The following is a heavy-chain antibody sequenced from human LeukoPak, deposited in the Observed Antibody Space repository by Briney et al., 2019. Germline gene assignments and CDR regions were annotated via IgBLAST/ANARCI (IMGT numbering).Heavy chain of an antibody. V-gene: IGHV3-64*01. CDR2: ISSNGGST. CDR1: GFTFSSYA. CDR3: AREDCSSTSCYFDY. J-gene: IGHJ4*02. Sequence: QSGGSLRLSCAASGFTFSSYAMHWVRQAPGKGLEYVSAISSNGGSTYYANSVKGRFTISRDNSKNTLYLQMGSLRAEDMAVYYCAREDCSSTSCYFDYWGQGTLVTVSS. D-gene: IGHD2-2*01.